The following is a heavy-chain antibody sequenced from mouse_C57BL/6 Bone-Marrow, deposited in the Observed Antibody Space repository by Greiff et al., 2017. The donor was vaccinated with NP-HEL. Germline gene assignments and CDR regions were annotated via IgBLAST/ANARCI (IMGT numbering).Heavy chain of an antibody. CDR2: IDPETGGT. Sequence: VKLQESGAELVRPGASVTLSCKASFSTFPSSAMPWVPQPPLHGLEWLGAIDPETGGTAYNQKFKGKAILTADKSSSTAYMELRSLTSEDSAVYYCTRRGYGSSSFDYWGQGTTLTVSS. V-gene: IGHV1-15*01. CDR1: FSTFPSSA. D-gene: IGHD1-1*01. CDR3: TRRGYGSSSFDY. J-gene: IGHJ2*01.